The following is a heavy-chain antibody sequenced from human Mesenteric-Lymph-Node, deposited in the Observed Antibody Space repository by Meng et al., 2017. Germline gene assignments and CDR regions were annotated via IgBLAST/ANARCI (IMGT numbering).Heavy chain of an antibody. V-gene: IGHV4-4*02. Sequence: QGQLQESGLGMVQPAETLSLTCAVSGGSISSINWWTWVRQPPGKGLEWIGEIYHSGSTNYNPSLKSRVTISVDKSKNQFSLKLSSVTAADTAVYYCARVGWRQWSFDLWGRGTLVTVSS. J-gene: IGHJ2*01. CDR2: IYHSGST. D-gene: IGHD5-18*01. CDR1: GGSISSINW. CDR3: ARVGWRQWSFDL.